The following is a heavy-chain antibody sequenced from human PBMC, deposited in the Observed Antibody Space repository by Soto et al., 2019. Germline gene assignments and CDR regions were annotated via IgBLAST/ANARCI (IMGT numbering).Heavy chain of an antibody. CDR1: GFTVSSNY. CDR3: ARDIAAAGTRYYYYMDV. D-gene: IGHD6-13*01. J-gene: IGHJ6*03. V-gene: IGHV3-53*04. CDR2: IYSGGST. Sequence: VQLVESGGGLVQPGGSLRLSCAASGFTVSSNYMSWVRQAPGKGLEWVSVIYSGGSTYYADSVKGRFTISRHNSKNTLYLQMNSLRAEDTAVYYCARDIAAAGTRYYYYMDVWGKGTTVTVSS.